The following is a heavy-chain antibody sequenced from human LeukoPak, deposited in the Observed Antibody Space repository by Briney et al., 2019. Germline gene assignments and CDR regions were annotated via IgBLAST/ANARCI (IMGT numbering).Heavy chain of an antibody. CDR3: ARAGSATYTVTTY. D-gene: IGHD4-11*01. Sequence: GASVKVSCKASGYTFTGYYMHWVRQAPGQGLEWMGWINPNSGGTNYAQKFQGRVTMTRDTSISTAYMELSRLRSDDTAVYYCARAGSATYTVTTYWGQGTLVTVSS. CDR2: INPNSGGT. CDR1: GYTFTGYY. V-gene: IGHV1-2*02. J-gene: IGHJ4*02.